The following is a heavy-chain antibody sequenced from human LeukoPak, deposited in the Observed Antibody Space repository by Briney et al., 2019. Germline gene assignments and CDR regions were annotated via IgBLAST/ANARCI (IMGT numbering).Heavy chain of an antibody. CDR3: AKDVLRYCSGGSCYADYYSGMDV. CDR2: IRYDGSNK. Sequence: PGGSLRLSCAASGFTFSSYGMHWARQAPGKGLEWVAFIRYDGSNKYYADSVKGRFTISRDNSKNTLYLQMNSLRAEDTAVYYCAKDVLRYCSGGSCYADYYSGMDVWGQGTTVTVYS. D-gene: IGHD2-15*01. V-gene: IGHV3-30*02. CDR1: GFTFSSYG. J-gene: IGHJ6*02.